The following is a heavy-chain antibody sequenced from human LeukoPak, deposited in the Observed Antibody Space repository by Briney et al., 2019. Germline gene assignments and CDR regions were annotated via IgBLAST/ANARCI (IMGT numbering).Heavy chain of an antibody. Sequence: GGSLRLSCAASGFTFGSYEMNWVRQAPGKGLEWVSYISSSGSTIYYADSVKGRFTISRDNAKNSLYLQMNSLRAEDTAVYYCAREVVRGEYDCWGQGTLVTVSS. CDR2: ISSSGSTI. J-gene: IGHJ4*02. V-gene: IGHV3-48*03. CDR1: GFTFGSYE. CDR3: AREVVRGEYDC. D-gene: IGHD3-10*01.